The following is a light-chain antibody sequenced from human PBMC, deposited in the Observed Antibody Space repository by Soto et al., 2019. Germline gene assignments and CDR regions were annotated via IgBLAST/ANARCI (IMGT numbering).Light chain of an antibody. J-gene: IGLJ1*01. CDR1: NSDIGNYNI. Sequence: QSVLTQPASVSGSPGQSITISCTGSNSDIGNYNIVSWYQQHPDKAPQLIIYEVTKRPSGVSNRFSGSKSGNTASLTISGLQAEYGGDYHCCSYAGSNVFVFGTGTKVTV. V-gene: IGLV2-23*02. CDR3: CSYAGSNVFV. CDR2: EVT.